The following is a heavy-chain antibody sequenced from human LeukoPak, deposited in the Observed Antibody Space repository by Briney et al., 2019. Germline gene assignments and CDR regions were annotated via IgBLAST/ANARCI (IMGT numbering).Heavy chain of an antibody. Sequence: GASVKVSCKASGGTFSSYAMSWVRQAPGQGLEWMGVILPIFGTANYAQKFQGRVTITADESTSTDYMELSSLRSEDTAVYYCEREAADYDSSGYIYYFDYWGQGTLVTVSS. J-gene: IGHJ4*02. V-gene: IGHV1-69*13. CDR3: EREAADYDSSGYIYYFDY. D-gene: IGHD3-22*01. CDR2: ILPIFGTA. CDR1: GGTFSSYA.